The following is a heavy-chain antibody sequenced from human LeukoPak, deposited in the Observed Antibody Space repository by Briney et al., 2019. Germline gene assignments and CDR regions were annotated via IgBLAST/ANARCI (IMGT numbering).Heavy chain of an antibody. D-gene: IGHD3-22*01. Sequence: QPGGSLRLSCAASGFTFSSYGMHWVRQAPGKGLEWVAFIRYDGSNKYYADSVKGRFTISRDNSKNTLYLQMNSLRAEDTAVYYCAKSGSSGYYYYYYYMDVWGKGTTVTISS. J-gene: IGHJ6*03. CDR3: AKSGSSGYYYYYYYMDV. V-gene: IGHV3-30*02. CDR2: IRYDGSNK. CDR1: GFTFSSYG.